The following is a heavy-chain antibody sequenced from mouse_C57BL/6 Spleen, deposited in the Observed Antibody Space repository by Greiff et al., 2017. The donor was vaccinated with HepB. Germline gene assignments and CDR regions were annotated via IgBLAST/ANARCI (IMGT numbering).Heavy chain of an antibody. V-gene: IGHV3-6*01. CDR1: GYSITSGYY. J-gene: IGHJ2*01. D-gene: IGHD2-3*01. Sequence: EVKLMESGPGLVKPSQSLSLTCSVTGYSITSGYYWNWIRQFPGNKLEWMGYISYDGSNNYNPSLKNRISITRDTSKNQFFLKLNSVTTEDTATYYCARGWLQSLYYFDYWGQGTTLTVSS. CDR3: ARGWLQSLYYFDY. CDR2: ISYDGSN.